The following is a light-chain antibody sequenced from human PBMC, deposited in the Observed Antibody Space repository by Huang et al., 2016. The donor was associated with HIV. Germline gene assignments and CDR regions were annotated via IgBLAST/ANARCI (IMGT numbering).Light chain of an antibody. J-gene: IGKJ1*01. Sequence: EIVMTQSPATLSVSPGERATLSCRASQSVNSNLAWYQQKPGQAPRLLIYGASTRATGIPARFSVSGSGTEFTLIISSLQSEDFAVYYCQQYNNWPPWTFGQGTKVEIK. V-gene: IGKV3-15*01. CDR3: QQYNNWPPWT. CDR1: QSVNSN. CDR2: GAS.